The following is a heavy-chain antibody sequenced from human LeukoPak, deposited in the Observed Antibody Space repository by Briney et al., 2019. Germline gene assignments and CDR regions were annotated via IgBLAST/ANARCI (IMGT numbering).Heavy chain of an antibody. CDR3: GRVLRRDWFDP. D-gene: IGHD4-17*01. J-gene: IGHJ5*02. CDR1: GFTFSSYW. Sequence: PGGSLRLSCAASGFTFSSYWMSWVRQAPGKGLEWVANIKQDGSEKYYADSVKGRFTISRDNAKNSLYLQMNSLRAEDTAVYYCGRVLRRDWFDPWGQGTLVTVSS. CDR2: IKQDGSEK. V-gene: IGHV3-7*01.